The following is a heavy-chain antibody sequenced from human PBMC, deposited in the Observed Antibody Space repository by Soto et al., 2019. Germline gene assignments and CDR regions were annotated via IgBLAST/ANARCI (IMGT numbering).Heavy chain of an antibody. CDR2: ISGSGGST. CDR1: GFTFSSYS. D-gene: IGHD6-19*01. V-gene: IGHV3-23*01. J-gene: IGHJ4*02. CDR3: AKDRYSSGWKSPEDY. Sequence: GGSLRLSCAASGFTFSSYSISWVRQAPWKGLEWVSAISGSGGSTYYADSVKGRFTISRDNSKNTLYLQMNSLRAEDTAVYYCAKDRYSSGWKSPEDYWGQGTLVTVSP.